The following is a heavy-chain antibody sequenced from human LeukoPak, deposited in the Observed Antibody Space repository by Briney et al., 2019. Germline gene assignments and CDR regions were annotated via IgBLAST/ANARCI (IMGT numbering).Heavy chain of an antibody. CDR3: ASVPDGASGNSRYYFKT. CDR2: IEWNGGRR. J-gene: IGHJ4*02. Sequence: GGSLRLSCAASGFRLDAFGMSWVRQVPGKGLEWVSGIEWNGGRREYADSVKGRFTISRDNAKNSLYLQMKNLRAEDTALYYCASVPDGASGNSRYYFKTWGQGTLVTVSS. V-gene: IGHV3-20*04. CDR1: GFRLDAFG. D-gene: IGHD3-22*01.